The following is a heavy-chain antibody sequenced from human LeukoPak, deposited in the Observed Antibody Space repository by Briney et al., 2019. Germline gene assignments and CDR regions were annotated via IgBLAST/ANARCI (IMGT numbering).Heavy chain of an antibody. CDR2: IYYSGST. Sequence: SETLSLTCTVSSGSISSSSYYWGWIRQPPGKGLEWIWSIYYSGSTYYNPSLKSRVTISVDTSKNQFSLKLSSVTAADTAVYYCALAGVPHYYYGMDVWGQGTTVTVSS. J-gene: IGHJ6*02. V-gene: IGHV4-39*01. CDR3: ALAGVPHYYYGMDV. D-gene: IGHD2-15*01. CDR1: SGSISSSSYY.